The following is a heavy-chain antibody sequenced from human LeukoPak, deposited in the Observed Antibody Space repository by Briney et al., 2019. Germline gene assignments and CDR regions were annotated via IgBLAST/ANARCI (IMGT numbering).Heavy chain of an antibody. Sequence: ASVKVSCKASGHTFTSYGISWVRQAPGQGLEWMGWISAYNGNTNYAQKLQGRVTMTTDTSTSTAYMELRSLGSDDTAVYYCARGSDPYYYYYMDVWGKGTTVTVSS. CDR2: ISAYNGNT. CDR3: ARGSDPYYYYYMDV. J-gene: IGHJ6*03. CDR1: GHTFTSYG. V-gene: IGHV1-18*01.